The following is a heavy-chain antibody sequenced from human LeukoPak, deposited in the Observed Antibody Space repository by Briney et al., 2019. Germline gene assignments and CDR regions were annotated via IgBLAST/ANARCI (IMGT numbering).Heavy chain of an antibody. V-gene: IGHV4-39*01. CDR2: IYYSGST. D-gene: IGHD1-1*01. CDR3: ARGGRYNWNDLPDY. Sequence: SETLSLTCTVSGGSISSSSYYWGWIRQPPGKGLEWIGSIYYSGSTYYNPSLKSRVTISVDTSKNQFSLKLSSVTAADTAVYYCARGGRYNWNDLPDYWGQGTLVTVSS. CDR1: GGSISSSSYY. J-gene: IGHJ4*02.